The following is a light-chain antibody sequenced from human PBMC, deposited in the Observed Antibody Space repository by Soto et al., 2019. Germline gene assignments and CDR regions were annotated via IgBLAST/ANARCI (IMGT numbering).Light chain of an antibody. J-gene: IGKJ1*01. CDR2: GAS. V-gene: IGKV3-20*01. CDR3: QQYDSSPLT. CDR1: QTVSSNY. Sequence: EIVLTQSPGTLSLSPGERATLSCRASQTVSSNYLAWYQKKPGQAPRLLIYGASRRATGIPERFSGSGSGTDFTLTISRLEPEDFAVYYCQQYDSSPLTFGQGTKVEI.